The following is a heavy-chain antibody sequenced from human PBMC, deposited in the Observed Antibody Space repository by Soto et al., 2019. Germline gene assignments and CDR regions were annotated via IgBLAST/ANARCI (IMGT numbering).Heavy chain of an antibody. CDR3: ARDVAVAVTYYYYGMDV. Sequence: EVQLVESGGDLVQPGGSLRLSCAASGFTFSSYDFHWVRQTTGKGLEWVSGIGKVGDTYYAGSVKGRFTISRDNAKNSLYLQMNSLRAEDTAVYYCARDVAVAVTYYYYGMDVWGQGTTVTVSS. CDR1: GFTFSSYD. CDR2: IGKVGDT. J-gene: IGHJ6*02. V-gene: IGHV3-13*01. D-gene: IGHD6-19*01.